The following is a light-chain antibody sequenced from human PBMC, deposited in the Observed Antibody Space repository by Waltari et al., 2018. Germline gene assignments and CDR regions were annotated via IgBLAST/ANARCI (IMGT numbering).Light chain of an antibody. CDR1: APTLGRAH. J-gene: IGLJ3*02. CDR3: AAWKEGRGGRGM. Sequence: QSVLTQPASASGAPGQRVTISCSGSAPTLGRAHGDCDRPPPGPAPNPLLYRNDQRPQGAPARFSGSRSGTSPPLAISGLRSEDEADYSGAAWKEGRGGRGMFGGGTKRPS. CDR2: RND. V-gene: IGLV1-47*01.